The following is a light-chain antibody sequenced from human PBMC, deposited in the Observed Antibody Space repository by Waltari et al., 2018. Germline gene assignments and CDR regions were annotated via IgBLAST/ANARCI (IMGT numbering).Light chain of an antibody. V-gene: IGLV3-21*04. J-gene: IGLJ1*01. CDR1: NIADKN. CDR2: YDS. CDR3: QVWDTSIDLSV. Sequence: SYVLTQAPSVSVAPGETARITCGGNNIADKNVHWYQQKPGQAPVLVIFYDSDRPSGFPERFSGANSGNTATLTISSAEAGDESDYYCQVWDTSIDLSVFGTGTKVTVL.